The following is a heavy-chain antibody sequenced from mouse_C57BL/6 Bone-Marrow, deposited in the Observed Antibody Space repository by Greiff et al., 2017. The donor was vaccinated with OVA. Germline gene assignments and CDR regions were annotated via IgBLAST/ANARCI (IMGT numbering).Heavy chain of an antibody. CDR2: ISSGGSYT. CDR1: GFTFSSYG. J-gene: IGHJ1*03. V-gene: IGHV5-6*01. CDR3: AIQYYYGTLGYFDV. D-gene: IGHD1-1*01. Sequence: EVQGVESGGDLVKPGGSLKLSCAASGFTFSSYGMSWVRQTPDKRLEWVATISSGGSYTYYPDSVKGRFTISRDNAKNTLYLQMSSLKSEDTSMYYCAIQYYYGTLGYFDVWGTGTTVTGSS.